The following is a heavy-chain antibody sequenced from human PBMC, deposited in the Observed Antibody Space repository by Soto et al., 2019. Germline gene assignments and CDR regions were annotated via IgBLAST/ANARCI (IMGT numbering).Heavy chain of an antibody. CDR1: GGTFSSCA. CDR2: IIPIFGTA. CDR3: ARDHCSSTSCYSWFDP. V-gene: IGHV1-69*13. Sequence: GASVKVSCKASGGTFSSCATSWVRQAPGQGLEWMGGIIPIFGTANYAQKFQGRVTITADESTSTAYMELSSLRSEDTAVYYCARDHCSSTSCYSWFDPWGQGTLVTVSS. D-gene: IGHD2-2*02. J-gene: IGHJ5*02.